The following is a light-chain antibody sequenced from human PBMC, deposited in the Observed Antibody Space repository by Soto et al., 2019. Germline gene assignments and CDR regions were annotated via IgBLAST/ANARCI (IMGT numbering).Light chain of an antibody. CDR3: QQYYTMYT. CDR1: QSIDNW. V-gene: IGKV1-5*03. J-gene: IGKJ2*01. CDR2: KTS. Sequence: DIQMTQSPSTLSASVGDRVTITCRASQSIDNWLAWYQEKPGKAPKLLIYKTSTLASGVPSRFSGIASGTEFTLTISSLQPDDFATYYCQQYYTMYTFGRGTRLEI.